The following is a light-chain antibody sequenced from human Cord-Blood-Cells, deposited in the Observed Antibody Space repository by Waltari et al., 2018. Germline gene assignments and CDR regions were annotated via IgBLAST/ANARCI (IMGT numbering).Light chain of an antibody. CDR3: QQYYSTPWT. V-gene: IGKV4-1*01. CDR1: QSVLYSSNNKNY. Sequence: QSPDSLAVSLGERATINCKSSQSVLYSSNNKNYLAWYQQKPGQPPKLLIYWASTRESGVPDRFSGSGSGTVFTLTISSLQAEDVAVYYCQQYYSTPWTFGQGTKVEIK. CDR2: WAS. J-gene: IGKJ1*01.